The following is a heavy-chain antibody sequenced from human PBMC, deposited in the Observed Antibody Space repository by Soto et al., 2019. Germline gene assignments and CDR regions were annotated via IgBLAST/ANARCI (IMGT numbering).Heavy chain of an antibody. J-gene: IGHJ4*02. Sequence: GGSLRLSCAASGFTFSNAWMNWVRQAPGKGLEWVGRIKSKTDGGTTDYAAPVKGRFTISRDDSKNTLYLQMNSLKTEDTAVYYCTTAPYFDSLISLALGDYWGQGTLVTVSS. CDR3: TTAPYFDSLISLALGDY. D-gene: IGHD3-9*01. CDR2: IKSKTDGGTT. V-gene: IGHV3-15*07. CDR1: GFTFSNAW.